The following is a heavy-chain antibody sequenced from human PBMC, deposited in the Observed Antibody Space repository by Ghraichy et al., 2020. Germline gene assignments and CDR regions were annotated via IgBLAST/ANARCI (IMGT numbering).Heavy chain of an antibody. J-gene: IGHJ4*02. CDR3: AREPWSTTSISNSDY. V-gene: IGHV3-64*02. CDR2: ISSNGGST. CDR1: GFTFSSYA. Sequence: GGSLRLSCAASGFTFSSYAMNWVRQAPGKGLEWVSAISSNGGSTYYEDSVKGRFTISRDNSKNTLYLQMNSLRAEDMAVYYCAREPWSTTSISNSDYWGQGTLVTVSS. D-gene: IGHD2/OR15-2a*01.